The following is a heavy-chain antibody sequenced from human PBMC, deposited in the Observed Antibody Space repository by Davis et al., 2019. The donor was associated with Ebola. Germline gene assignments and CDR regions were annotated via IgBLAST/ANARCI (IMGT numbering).Heavy chain of an antibody. D-gene: IGHD5-12*01. CDR2: IYYSGST. V-gene: IGHV4-39*01. CDR3: ARVPIVATIRADY. Sequence: SETLSLTCTVSGGSISSSSYYWGWIRQPPGKGLEWIGSIYYSGSTYYNPSLKSRVTISVDTSKNQFSLKLSSVTAADTAVYYCARVPIVATIRADYWGQGTLVTVSS. J-gene: IGHJ4*02. CDR1: GGSISSSSYY.